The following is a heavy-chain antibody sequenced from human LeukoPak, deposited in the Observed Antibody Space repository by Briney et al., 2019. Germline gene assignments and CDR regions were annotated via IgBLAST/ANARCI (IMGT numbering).Heavy chain of an antibody. CDR3: ARGGFDL. Sequence: GRSLRLSCAASGFTFSSYAMHWVRQAPGKGLEWVAVISYDGSNKYYADSVKGRFTISRDNSKNTLYLQMNSLRAEDTAVYYCARGGFDLWGQGTLVTVSS. J-gene: IGHJ5*02. CDR1: GFTFSSYA. CDR2: ISYDGSNK. V-gene: IGHV3-30-3*01. D-gene: IGHD3-16*01.